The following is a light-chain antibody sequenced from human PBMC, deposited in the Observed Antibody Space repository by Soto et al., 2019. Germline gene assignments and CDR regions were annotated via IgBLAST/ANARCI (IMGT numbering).Light chain of an antibody. J-gene: IGKJ5*01. CDR1: QSVTTY. V-gene: IGKV3-11*01. Sequence: EIVLTQSPATLSLSPGERANISCRASQSVTTYLAWYQQKPGQAPRLLIYDASDRATGIPARLSGSGSGTDFTLTISSLEPEDFAVYYCQQRSNWPPSITFGQGTRLEIK. CDR3: QQRSNWPPSIT. CDR2: DAS.